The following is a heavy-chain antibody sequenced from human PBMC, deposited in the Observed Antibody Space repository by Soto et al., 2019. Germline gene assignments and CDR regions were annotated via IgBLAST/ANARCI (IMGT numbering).Heavy chain of an antibody. CDR1: GGSISSNY. V-gene: IGHV4-59*01. J-gene: IGHJ5*02. CDR2: IYYSGST. Sequence: QVQLQESGPGLVKPSETLSLTCTVSGGSISSNYWSWIRQPPGKGLEWIGYIYYSGSTNYNPSLKSRVTISVDTSKNQFSLKLSSMTAADTAVYYCATGRDGYNFSWGQGTLVTVSS. D-gene: IGHD5-18*01. CDR3: ATGRDGYNFS.